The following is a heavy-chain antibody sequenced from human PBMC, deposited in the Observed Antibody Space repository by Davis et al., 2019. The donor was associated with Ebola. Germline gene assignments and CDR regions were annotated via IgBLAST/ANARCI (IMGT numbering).Heavy chain of an antibody. CDR3: ASRCNGGHCYANYYGMDV. V-gene: IGHV1-46*01. J-gene: IGHJ6*02. CDR2: INPSGGST. D-gene: IGHD2-15*01. CDR1: GYTFTSYY. Sequence: ASVKVSCKASGYTFTSYYMHWVRQAPGQGLEWMGIINPSGGSTSYAQKFQGRFTMTRDTSTRTVYMELSSLRSEDTAVYYCASRCNGGHCYANYYGMDVWGQGTTVTVSS.